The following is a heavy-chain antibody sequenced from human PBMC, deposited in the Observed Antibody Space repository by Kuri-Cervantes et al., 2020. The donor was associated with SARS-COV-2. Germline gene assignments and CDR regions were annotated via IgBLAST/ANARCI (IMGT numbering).Heavy chain of an antibody. CDR2: ISYDGSNK. Sequence: LSLTCAASESTFSSYAMHWVRQAPGKGLEWVGVISYDGSNKDYADSVKGRFTISRDNSKNTLYLQMNSLRAEDTAVYYCAKEGFFYGSGRHFDYWGQGTLVTVSS. J-gene: IGHJ4*02. CDR3: AKEGFFYGSGRHFDY. CDR1: ESTFSSYA. D-gene: IGHD3-10*01. V-gene: IGHV3-30-3*01.